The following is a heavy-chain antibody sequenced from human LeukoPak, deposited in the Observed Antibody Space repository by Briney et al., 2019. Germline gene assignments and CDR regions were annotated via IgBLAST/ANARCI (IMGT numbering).Heavy chain of an antibody. CDR3: ARNGAYDSRPTYFDY. Sequence: ASVKVSCKASGGTFSSYAISWVRQAPGQGLEWMGWINTNTGNPTYAQGFTGRFVFSLDTSVSTAYLQISSLKAEDTAVYYCARNGAYDSRPTYFDYWGQGTLVTVSS. CDR2: INTNTGNP. J-gene: IGHJ4*02. V-gene: IGHV7-4-1*02. CDR1: GGTFSSYA. D-gene: IGHD3-22*01.